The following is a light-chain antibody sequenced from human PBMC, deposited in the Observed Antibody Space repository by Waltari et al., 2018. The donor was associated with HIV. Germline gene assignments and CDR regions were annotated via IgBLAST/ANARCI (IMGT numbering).Light chain of an antibody. CDR2: QDS. CDR3: QSYDSGLRV. Sequence: SYELTQPPSVSVSPGQTASITCSGDKLGDKYACWYQQKPGQSPVVVIYQDSKRPSGIPERFSGSNSGNTATLTISGTQAMDEADYYCQSYDSGLRVFGGGTKLTVL. V-gene: IGLV3-1*01. CDR1: KLGDKY. J-gene: IGLJ3*02.